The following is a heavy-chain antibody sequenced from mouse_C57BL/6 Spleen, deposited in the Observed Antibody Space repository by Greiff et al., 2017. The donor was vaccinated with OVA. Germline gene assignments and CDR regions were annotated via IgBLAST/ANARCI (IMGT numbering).Heavy chain of an antibody. CDR3: ARHSDDYEKPDYFDY. D-gene: IGHD2-4*01. V-gene: IGHV5-6*01. CDR2: ISSGGSYT. J-gene: IGHJ2*01. CDR1: GFTFSSYG. Sequence: EVHLVESGGDLVKPGGSLKLSCAASGFTFSSYGMYWVRQTPDKRLEWVATISSGGSYTYYPDSVKGRFTISRDNAKNTLYLPMSSLKSEHTTMYYGARHSDDYEKPDYFDYWGQGTTLTVSS.